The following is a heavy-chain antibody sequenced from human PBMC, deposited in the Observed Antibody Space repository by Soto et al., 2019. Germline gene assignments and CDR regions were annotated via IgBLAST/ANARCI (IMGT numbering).Heavy chain of an antibody. J-gene: IGHJ6*02. CDR3: AKVRYSSPMGYYYGMDV. CDR2: IIPIFGTA. Sequence: SVKVSCKASRVAFSKFIVTWVRQAPGLGLEWVGGIIPIFGTANYAQKFQGRVTITADESTSTSYMEVNNLRSEDTAVYYCAKVRYSSPMGYYYGMDVWGQGPTFPASS. D-gene: IGHD6-19*01. V-gene: IGHV1-69*13. CDR1: RVAFSKFI.